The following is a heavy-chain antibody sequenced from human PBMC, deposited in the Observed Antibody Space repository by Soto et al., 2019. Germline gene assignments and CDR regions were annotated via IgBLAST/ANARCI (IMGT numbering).Heavy chain of an antibody. D-gene: IGHD3-10*01. Sequence: QLQLQESGSGLVKPSQTLSLTCAVSGGSISSGGYSWSWIRQPPGKGLEWIGYISHSGSTYYNPSLQRRSHQTGSQAKNQVPLKLGSVAAAGPAKYYRSSGAPRPHYRGQGTL. CDR2: ISHSGST. CDR3: SSGAPRPHY. CDR1: GGSISSGGYS. V-gene: IGHV4-30-2*01. J-gene: IGHJ4*01.